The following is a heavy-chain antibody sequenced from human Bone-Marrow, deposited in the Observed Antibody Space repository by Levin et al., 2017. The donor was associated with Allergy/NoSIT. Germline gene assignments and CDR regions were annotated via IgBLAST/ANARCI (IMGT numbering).Heavy chain of an antibody. Sequence: ETLSLTCAASGFTFSSYWMSWVRQAPGKGLEWVANIKQDGSEKYYVDSVKGRFTISRDNAKNSLYLQMNSLRAEDTAVYYCARGSSSGWVYYGMDVWGQGTTVTVSS. V-gene: IGHV3-7*01. D-gene: IGHD6-19*01. CDR3: ARGSSSGWVYYGMDV. CDR1: GFTFSSYW. CDR2: IKQDGSEK. J-gene: IGHJ6*02.